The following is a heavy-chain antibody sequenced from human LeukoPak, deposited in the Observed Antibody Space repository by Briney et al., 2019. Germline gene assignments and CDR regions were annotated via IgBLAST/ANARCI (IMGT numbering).Heavy chain of an antibody. CDR2: ISWNSGSI. Sequence: PGGSLRLSCAASGFTFDNYAMYWVRQAPGKGLQWVSGISWNSGSIGYAGSVKGRFTISRDNAKNSLYLQMNSLRAEDTALYYCAKGSPQQWLKRLRWSARGMDVWGQGTTVTVSS. J-gene: IGHJ6*02. CDR3: AKGSPQQWLKRLRWSARGMDV. CDR1: GFTFDNYA. V-gene: IGHV3-9*01. D-gene: IGHD4-23*01.